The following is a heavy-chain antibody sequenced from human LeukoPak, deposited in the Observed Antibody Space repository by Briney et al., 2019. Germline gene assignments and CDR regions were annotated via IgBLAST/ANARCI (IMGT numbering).Heavy chain of an antibody. D-gene: IGHD2-2*01. CDR2: ITSNSGYV. CDR3: VQDSYAISSSGSTFAS. V-gene: IGHV3-9*03. CDR1: GFIFEDYA. Sequence: GGSLRLSCTVCGFIFEDYAMHWVRQVPGKGLEWVSSITSNSGYVAYADSVKGRFSISRDNAKNSLYLQMNSQRTEDMAVYYCVQDSYAISSSGSTFASWGQGTLVTVSS. J-gene: IGHJ4*02.